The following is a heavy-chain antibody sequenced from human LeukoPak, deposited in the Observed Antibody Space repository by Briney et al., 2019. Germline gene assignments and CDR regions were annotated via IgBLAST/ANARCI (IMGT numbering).Heavy chain of an antibody. J-gene: IGHJ4*02. D-gene: IGHD3-10*01. CDR1: GFSFSDAW. V-gene: IGHV3-15*04. CDR2: IESKTDGGTT. CDR3: TTYGSGRKFDY. Sequence: TGGSLRLSCAASGFSFSDAWMSWVRQIPGKGLERVGRIESKTDGGTTDYAAPVKGRFTISRDDSTNTLYLQMNSLKSEDTAVYYCTTYGSGRKFDYWGQGILVTVSS.